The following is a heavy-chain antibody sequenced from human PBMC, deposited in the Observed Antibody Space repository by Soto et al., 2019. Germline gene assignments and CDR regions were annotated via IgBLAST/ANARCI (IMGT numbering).Heavy chain of an antibody. CDR1: GFSLSTSGVA. Sequence: QITVKESGPTLVKPTQTLTLTCTVSGFSLSTSGVAVAWIRQPPGKALEWLALLYWADDERYSPPLRSRLTITKDNSKNQVVLTMTNMNPVDTGTYYCVHRQYNGYDWGYFDYWGQGSLVAVSS. CDR2: LYWADDE. J-gene: IGHJ4*02. D-gene: IGHD5-12*01. CDR3: VHRQYNGYDWGYFDY. V-gene: IGHV2-5*02.